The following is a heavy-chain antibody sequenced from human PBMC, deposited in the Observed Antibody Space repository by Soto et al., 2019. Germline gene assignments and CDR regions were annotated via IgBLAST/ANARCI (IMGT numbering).Heavy chain of an antibody. Sequence: LSLTCTVSGGSISSGDYYWSWIRQPPGKGLEWIGYIYYSGSTNYNPSLKSRVTISVDTSKNQFSLKLSSVTAADTAVYYCAKETRLRYYYYYGMDVWGQGTTVTVSS. V-gene: IGHV4-30-4*01. J-gene: IGHJ6*02. D-gene: IGHD5-12*01. CDR2: IYYSGST. CDR1: GGSISSGDYY. CDR3: AKETRLRYYYYYGMDV.